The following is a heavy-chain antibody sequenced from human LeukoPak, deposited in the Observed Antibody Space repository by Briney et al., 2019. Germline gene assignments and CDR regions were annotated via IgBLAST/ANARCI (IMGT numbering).Heavy chain of an antibody. CDR3: ARRGWSGFDI. D-gene: IGHD2-15*01. J-gene: IGHJ3*02. V-gene: IGHV5-51*01. Sequence: GESLKISCKGSGHSLTNYWIGWVRQMPGKGLEWMGMIYLGGSDTRYSPSFQGQVTISADKSISTAYLQWTSLKASDTAMYYCARRGWSGFDIWGQGTMVTVSS. CDR1: GHSLTNYW. CDR2: IYLGGSDT.